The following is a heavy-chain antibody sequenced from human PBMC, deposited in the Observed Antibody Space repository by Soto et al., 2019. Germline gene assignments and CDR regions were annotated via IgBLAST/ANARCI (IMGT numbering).Heavy chain of an antibody. D-gene: IGHD6-6*01. J-gene: IGHJ5*02. CDR1: GFSLSTSGVG. V-gene: IGHV2-5*01. CDR2: IYWNDDK. Sequence: SCPTLVNPTQTLTLTCTFSGFSLSTSGVGVGWIRQPPGKALEWLALIYWNDDKRYSPSLKSRLTITKDTSKNQVVLTMTNMDPVDTATYYCAHTVRDEYSSSSWGQGTMVTVYS. CDR3: AHTVRDEYSSSS.